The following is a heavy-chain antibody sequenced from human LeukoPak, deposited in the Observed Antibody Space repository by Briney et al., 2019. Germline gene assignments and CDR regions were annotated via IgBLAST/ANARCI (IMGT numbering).Heavy chain of an antibody. J-gene: IGHJ3*02. D-gene: IGHD2-15*01. CDR1: GFTFSSYS. V-gene: IGHV3-48*02. Sequence: PGGSLRLSCAASGFTFSSYSMNWVRKAPGKGLEWVSYISSSSSTIYYADSVKGRFTISRDNAKNSLYLQMNSLRDEDTAVYYCARSSTQRYCSGGSCYYDAFDIWGQGTMVTVSS. CDR2: ISSSSSTI. CDR3: ARSSTQRYCSGGSCYYDAFDI.